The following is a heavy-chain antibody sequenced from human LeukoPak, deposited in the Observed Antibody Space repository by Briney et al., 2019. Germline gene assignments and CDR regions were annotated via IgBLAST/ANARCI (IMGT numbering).Heavy chain of an antibody. CDR3: ARANGDFWSGYYPWYYYYMDV. D-gene: IGHD3-3*01. J-gene: IGHJ6*03. CDR1: GYTFTSYD. Sequence: GASVKVSCKASGYTFTSYDINWVRQATGQGLEWMGWMNPNSGNTGYAQKFQGRVTITRNTSISTAYMELSSLRSEDTAVYYCARANGDFWSGYYPWYYYYMDVWGKGTTVTVSS. V-gene: IGHV1-8*03. CDR2: MNPNSGNT.